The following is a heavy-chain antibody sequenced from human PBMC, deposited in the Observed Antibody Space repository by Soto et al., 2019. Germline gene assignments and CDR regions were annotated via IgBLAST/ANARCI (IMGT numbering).Heavy chain of an antibody. CDR2: AYYSGST. V-gene: IGHV4-59*01. CDR1: GCTIRHYY. J-gene: IGHJ5*02. Sequence: SETLSLTSTVSGCTIRHYYWSWIRLSPAAGLEWVGYAYYSGSTDYNPSLKSRVTMSVDTSKNQVSMKLNSVTTADTAVYYCARDRSTYGGGGTGEVKENWFDPWGPGTLVTVSS. CDR3: ARDRSTYGGGGTGEVKENWFDP. D-gene: IGHD2-8*01.